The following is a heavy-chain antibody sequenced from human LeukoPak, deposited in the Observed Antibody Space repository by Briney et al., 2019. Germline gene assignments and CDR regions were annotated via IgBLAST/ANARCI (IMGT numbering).Heavy chain of an antibody. CDR1: GASISSTIYY. J-gene: IGHJ6*03. CDR3: ARGRYCSSTSCYYYYMDV. D-gene: IGHD2-2*01. Sequence: SETLSLTCTVSGASISSTIYYWGWIRQPPGKGLEWIGSVFYSENTYYNPSLKSRVTISVDTSKNQFSLKLSSVTAADTAVYYCARGRYCSSTSCYYYYMDVWGKGTTVTVSS. CDR2: VFYSENT. V-gene: IGHV4-39*07.